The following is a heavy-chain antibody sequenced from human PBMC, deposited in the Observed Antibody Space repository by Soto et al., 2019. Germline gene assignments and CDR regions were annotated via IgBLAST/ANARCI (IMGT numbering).Heavy chain of an antibody. Sequence: PGGSLRLSCAASGFTFSSYAMHWVCQAPGKGLEWVAVISYDGSNKYYADTVKGRFTISRDNSKNTLYLQMNSLRAEDTAVYYCARGGQVGIAVVYNWFDPWGQGTLVTVSS. CDR1: GFTFSSYA. CDR2: ISYDGSNK. V-gene: IGHV3-30-3*01. D-gene: IGHD6-19*01. J-gene: IGHJ5*02. CDR3: ARGGQVGIAVVYNWFDP.